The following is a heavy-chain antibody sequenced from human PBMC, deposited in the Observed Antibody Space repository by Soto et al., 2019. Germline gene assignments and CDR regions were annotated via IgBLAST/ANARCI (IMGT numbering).Heavy chain of an antibody. CDR1: GGTFSSYA. CDR3: ASRPVDTAMDASYYYYYYGMDV. V-gene: IGHV1-69*01. D-gene: IGHD5-18*01. CDR2: IIPIIGTA. Sequence: QVQLVQSGAEVKKPGSSVKVSCKASGGTFSSYAISWVRQAPGQGLEWMGGIIPIIGTANYAQKFQGRVTITADESTSTAYMALSSLRSEERAVYYCASRPVDTAMDASYYYYYYGMDVWGQGTTVTVSS. J-gene: IGHJ6*02.